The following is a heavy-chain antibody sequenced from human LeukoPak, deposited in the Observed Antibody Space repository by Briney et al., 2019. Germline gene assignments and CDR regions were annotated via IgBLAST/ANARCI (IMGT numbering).Heavy chain of an antibody. V-gene: IGHV1-18*01. J-gene: IGHJ6*02. CDR2: ISAYNGNT. CDR3: ARDGSYYYDSSGYPPVYYYYYGMDV. D-gene: IGHD3-22*01. Sequence: ASVKVSCKASGYTFTSYGISWVRQAPGQGLEWMGWISAYNGNTNYAQKLQGRVTMTTDTSTSTAYMELRSLRSDDTAVYYCARDGSYYYDSSGYPPVYYYYYGMDVWXQGTTVTVSS. CDR1: GYTFTSYG.